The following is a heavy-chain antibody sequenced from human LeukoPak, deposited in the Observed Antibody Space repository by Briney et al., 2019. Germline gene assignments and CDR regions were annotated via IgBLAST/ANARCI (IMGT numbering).Heavy chain of an antibody. CDR1: GGSISSYY. D-gene: IGHD3-22*01. J-gene: IGHJ3*02. CDR2: IYYSGST. Sequence: SETLSLTCTVSGGSISSYYWSWIRQPPGKGLEWIGYIYYSGSTDYNPSLKSRVTISVDTSKNQFSLKLSSVTAADTAVYYCARGTTYYYDSSGYFDAFDIWGQGTMVTVSS. V-gene: IGHV4-59*01. CDR3: ARGTTYYYDSSGYFDAFDI.